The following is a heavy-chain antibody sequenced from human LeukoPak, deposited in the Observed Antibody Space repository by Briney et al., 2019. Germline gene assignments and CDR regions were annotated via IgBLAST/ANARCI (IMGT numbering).Heavy chain of an antibody. CDR2: ISSSSRTI. CDR3: ARLRYYAMDV. V-gene: IGHV3-48*01. J-gene: IGHJ6*02. Sequence: GGSLRLSCAASGLTFSTYDMNWVRQAPGKGLEWVSYISSSSRTISYAGSVKGRFTISRDNAKNSLYLQMNSLRAEDTAVYYCARLRYYAMDVWGQGTTVTASS. CDR1: GLTFSTYD.